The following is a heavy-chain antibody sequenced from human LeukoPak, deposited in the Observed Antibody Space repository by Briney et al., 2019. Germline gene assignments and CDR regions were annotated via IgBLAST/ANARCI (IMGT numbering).Heavy chain of an antibody. V-gene: IGHV1-18*01. J-gene: IGHJ5*02. CDR1: GYTFTSYG. CDR3: ARALTLYYYDSSATANWFDP. Sequence: GASVKVSCKGSGYTFTSYGISWVRQAPGQGLEWMGWISAYNGNTNYAQKLQGRVTMTTDTSTSTAYMELRSLRSDDTAVYYCARALTLYYYDSSATANWFDPWGQGTLVTVSS. CDR2: ISAYNGNT. D-gene: IGHD3-22*01.